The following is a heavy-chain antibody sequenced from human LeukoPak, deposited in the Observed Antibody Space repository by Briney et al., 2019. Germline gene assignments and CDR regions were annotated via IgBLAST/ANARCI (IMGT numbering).Heavy chain of an antibody. V-gene: IGHV4-39*07. CDR2: IYYSGST. Sequence: SSETLSLTCTVSGGSISSSSYYWGWIRQPPGKGLEWIGSIYYSGSTNYNPSLKSRVTISVDTSKNQFSLKLSSVTAADTAVYYCARVTHPTVTTDYYYYMDVWGKGTTVTVSS. D-gene: IGHD4-17*01. CDR3: ARVTHPTVTTDYYYYMDV. CDR1: GGSISSSSYY. J-gene: IGHJ6*03.